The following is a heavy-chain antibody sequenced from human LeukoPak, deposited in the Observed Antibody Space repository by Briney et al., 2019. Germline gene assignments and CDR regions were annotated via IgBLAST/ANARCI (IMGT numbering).Heavy chain of an antibody. D-gene: IGHD3-10*01. CDR3: AKDLGTYGSGRPGY. Sequence: GGSLRLSCAASGFTFSSHGMYWVRQAPGKGLEWVAIISSDGTNKYYADSVKGRFTISRDNSKNTLFLQMNSLRAEDTALYYCAKDLGTYGSGRPGYWGQGSLVTVSS. CDR2: ISSDGTNK. V-gene: IGHV3-30*18. J-gene: IGHJ4*02. CDR1: GFTFSSHG.